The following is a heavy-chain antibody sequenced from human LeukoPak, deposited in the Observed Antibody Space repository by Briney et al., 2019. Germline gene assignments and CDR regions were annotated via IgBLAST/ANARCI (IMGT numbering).Heavy chain of an antibody. Sequence: GGSLRLSCVASGFTFSSYEMNWVRQAPGKGLEWVAYISSSSITIYYADSVKGRFTISRDTAENSLYLQMNSLRAEDTAIYYCARDSYYYDSSGYLIYYFDYWGQGTLVTVSS. CDR1: GFTFSSYE. D-gene: IGHD3-22*01. CDR3: ARDSYYYDSSGYLIYYFDY. CDR2: ISSSSITI. V-gene: IGHV3-48*03. J-gene: IGHJ4*02.